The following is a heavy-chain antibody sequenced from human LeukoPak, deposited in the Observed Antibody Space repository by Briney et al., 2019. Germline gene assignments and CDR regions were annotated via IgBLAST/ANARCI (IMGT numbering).Heavy chain of an antibody. J-gene: IGHJ6*02. CDR1: GFTFSSYS. D-gene: IGHD6-13*01. V-gene: IGHV3-21*01. CDR2: ISSSSSYI. CDR3: ARDPSSAAGADYYYYYGMDV. Sequence: GGSLRLSCAASGFTFSSYSMNWVRQAPGKGLEWVSSISSSSSYIYYADSVKGRFTISRDNAKNSLYLQMNSLRAEETAVYYCARDPSSAAGADYYYYYGMDVWGQGTTVTVSS.